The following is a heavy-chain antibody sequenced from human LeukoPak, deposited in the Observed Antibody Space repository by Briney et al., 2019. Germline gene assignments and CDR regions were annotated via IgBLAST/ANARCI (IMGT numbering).Heavy chain of an antibody. V-gene: IGHV3-23*01. Sequence: PGGSLRLSCAASGFTFSSYAMSWVRQAPGKGLEWVSAISCSGGSTYYADSVKGRFTISRDNSKNTLYLQMNSLRAEDTAVYYCAKGSTYYDFWSGCSGLFDYWGQGTLVTVSS. D-gene: IGHD3-3*01. CDR2: ISCSGGST. J-gene: IGHJ4*02. CDR3: AKGSTYYDFWSGCSGLFDY. CDR1: GFTFSSYA.